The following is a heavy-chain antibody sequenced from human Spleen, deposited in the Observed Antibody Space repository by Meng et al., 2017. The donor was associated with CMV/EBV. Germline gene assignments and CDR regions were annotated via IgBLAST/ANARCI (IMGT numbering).Heavy chain of an antibody. CDR2: IYPGNSDT. Sequence: KVSCKGSGFSFTNYWIGWVRQMPGKGLEWMGIIYPGNSDTRYSPSFQGQVTISADRSISTAYLQWSSLKASDTAMYYCTRHVPKYSDPLSFDYWGQGTLVTVSS. CDR1: GFSFTNYW. V-gene: IGHV5-51*01. J-gene: IGHJ4*02. D-gene: IGHD4-17*01. CDR3: TRHVPKYSDPLSFDY.